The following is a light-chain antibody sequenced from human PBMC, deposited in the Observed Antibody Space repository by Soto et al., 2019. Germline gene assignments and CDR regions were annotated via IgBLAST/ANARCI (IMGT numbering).Light chain of an antibody. CDR1: SSNIGRNY. CDR3: GTWDSSLSSNWV. V-gene: IGLV1-51*01. J-gene: IGLJ3*02. CDR2: DNN. Sequence: QSALTQPPSVSAAPGQKVTISCSGSSSNIGRNYVSWYQQLPGTAPKLLIFDNNQRPSGIPDRFSGSKSGASATLGITGLQTGDEADYYCGTWDSSLSSNWVFGGGTKLTVL.